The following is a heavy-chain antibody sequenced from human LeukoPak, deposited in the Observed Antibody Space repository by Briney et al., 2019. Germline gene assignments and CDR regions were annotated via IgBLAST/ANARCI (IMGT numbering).Heavy chain of an antibody. D-gene: IGHD6-25*01. J-gene: IGHJ4*02. CDR3: ARQLPTAAADTRGYFDY. CDR2: LYYGENS. Sequence: SETLSLTCAVSGGSISIISSSTYYWGWIRQAPGKGLEWIGSLYYGENSHYNPSLRSRATLSVDTSNNQFSLKLASVTAADAAVYFCARQLPTAAADTRGYFDYWGQGTVVTVSS. CDR1: GGSISIISSSTYY. V-gene: IGHV4-39*01.